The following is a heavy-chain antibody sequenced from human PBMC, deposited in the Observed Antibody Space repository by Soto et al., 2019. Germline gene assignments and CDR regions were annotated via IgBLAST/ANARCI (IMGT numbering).Heavy chain of an antibody. CDR2: ISYDGSNK. J-gene: IGHJ4*02. CDR3: AKEGNKWLRSPDFDY. Sequence: QVQLVESGGGVVQPGRSRRLSCAASGFTFSSYGMHWVRQAPGKGLEWVAVISYDGSNKYYADSVKGRFTISRDNSKNTLYLQMNSLRAEDTAVYYCAKEGNKWLRSPDFDYWGQGTLVTVSS. V-gene: IGHV3-30*18. D-gene: IGHD5-12*01. CDR1: GFTFSSYG.